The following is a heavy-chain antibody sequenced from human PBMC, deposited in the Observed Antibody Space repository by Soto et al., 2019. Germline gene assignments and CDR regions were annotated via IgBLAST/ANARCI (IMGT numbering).Heavy chain of an antibody. CDR2: IYYSGST. CDR3: ARKDCSGSSYPLGLDP. CDR1: GGSISSYY. Sequence: SETLSLTXTVSGGSISSYYWSWIRQPPGKGLEWIGYIYYSGSTNYNPSLKSRVTISVDTSKNQFSLKLSSVTAADTAVYYCARKDCSGSSYPLGLDPWGQGTLVTVSS. V-gene: IGHV4-59*01. J-gene: IGHJ5*02. D-gene: IGHD3-10*02.